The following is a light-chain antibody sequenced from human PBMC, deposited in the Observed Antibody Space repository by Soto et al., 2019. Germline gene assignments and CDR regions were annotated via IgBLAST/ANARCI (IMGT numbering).Light chain of an antibody. V-gene: IGKV1-39*01. CDR2: AAS. Sequence: DLQMTQSPSSLSASVGDRVTITCRTSQTVKNYLNWYRQRPGKAPELLIYAASRLQSDVPSRFSGSGSGTDFALTISGLELEDFAFYYCQQTYSPPFTFGPGAMVDF. CDR3: QQTYSPPFT. CDR1: QTVKNY. J-gene: IGKJ3*01.